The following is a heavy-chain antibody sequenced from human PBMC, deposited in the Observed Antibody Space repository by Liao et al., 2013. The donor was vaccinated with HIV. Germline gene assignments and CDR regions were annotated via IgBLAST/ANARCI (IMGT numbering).Heavy chain of an antibody. V-gene: IGHV4-34*01. J-gene: IGHJ5*02. CDR1: GGSFSGYY. D-gene: IGHD4-11*01. CDR3: ARAIPSIKDDSNYPPFDP. Sequence: QVQLQQWGAGLLKPSETLSLTCAVYGGSFSGYYWSWIRQPPGKGLEWIGEINHSGSTNYNPSLKSRVTISVDTSKNQFSLKLSSVTAADTAVYYCARAIPSIKDDSNYPPFDPWGQGTLVTVSS. CDR2: INHSGST.